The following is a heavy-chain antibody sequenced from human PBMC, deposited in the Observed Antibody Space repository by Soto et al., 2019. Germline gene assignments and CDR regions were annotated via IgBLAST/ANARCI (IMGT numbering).Heavy chain of an antibody. CDR1: GYSFTSYW. CDR3: ARHRRRFLEWFLDAFDI. J-gene: IGHJ3*02. CDR2: IYPGDSDT. D-gene: IGHD3-3*01. Sequence: GESLTISCKGSGYSFTSYWIGWVRQMHGKGLEWMGIIYPGDSDTRYSPSFQGQVTISADKSISTAYLQWSSLKASDTAMYYCARHRRRFLEWFLDAFDIWGQGTMVTVSS. V-gene: IGHV5-51*01.